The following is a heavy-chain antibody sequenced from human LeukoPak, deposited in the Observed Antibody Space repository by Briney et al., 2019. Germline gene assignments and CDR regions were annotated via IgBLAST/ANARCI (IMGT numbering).Heavy chain of an antibody. CDR1: GFTFSSYW. J-gene: IGHJ4*02. Sequence: GGSLRLSCAASGFTFSSYWMSWVRQAPGKGLEWVANIKQDGSEKYYVDSVKGRFTISRDNAKSSLYLQMNSLRAEDTAVYYCAREANYYDSSGYSDAFDYWGQGTLVTVSS. CDR3: AREANYYDSSGYSDAFDY. CDR2: IKQDGSEK. D-gene: IGHD3-22*01. V-gene: IGHV3-7*01.